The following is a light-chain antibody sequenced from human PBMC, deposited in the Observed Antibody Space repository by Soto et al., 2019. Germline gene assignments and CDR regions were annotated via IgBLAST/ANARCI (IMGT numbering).Light chain of an antibody. V-gene: IGLV1-40*01. CDR1: SSNIGAAYD. CDR2: GNN. Sequence: QLVLTQPPSVSGAPGQKVTISCTRSSSNIGAAYDVHWYQHLPGTAPKLLIYGNNNRPSGVPDRFSGSKSGTSASLAITGLQAEDEADYYCQSYDSSLSGWLFGGGTKLTVL. J-gene: IGLJ3*02. CDR3: QSYDSSLSGWL.